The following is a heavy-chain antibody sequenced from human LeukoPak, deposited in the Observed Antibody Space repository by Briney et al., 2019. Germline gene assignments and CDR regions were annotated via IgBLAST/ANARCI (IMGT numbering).Heavy chain of an antibody. CDR2: IYSSGST. CDR1: GGSISSSTYY. V-gene: IGHV4-39*07. CDR3: AKSGRSGGSCYCEIDY. J-gene: IGHJ4*02. D-gene: IGHD2-15*01. Sequence: SETLSLTCTVSGGSISSSTYYWGWIRQPPGKGLEWIGTIYSSGSTNYNPSLKSRVTISVDTSKNQFSLKLSSVTAADTAVYYCAKSGRSGGSCYCEIDYWGQGTLVTVSS.